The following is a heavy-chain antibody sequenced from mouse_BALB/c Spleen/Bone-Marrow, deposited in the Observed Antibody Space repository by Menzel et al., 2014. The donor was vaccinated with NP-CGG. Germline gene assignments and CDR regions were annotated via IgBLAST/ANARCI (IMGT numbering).Heavy chain of an antibody. Sequence: QVQLQQSGPELVKPGASVKISCKASGYTFTDYYINWMKQEPGQGLEWIGWIYPGGGNTKYNEKFKGKATLTVDTSSSTAYMQLSSLTSEDTAVYFCARPPYYYGSSYYWYFDVWGAGTTVTVSS. CDR3: ARPPYYYGSSYYWYFDV. J-gene: IGHJ1*01. D-gene: IGHD1-1*01. CDR1: GYTFTDYY. V-gene: IGHV1-84*02. CDR2: IYPGGGNT.